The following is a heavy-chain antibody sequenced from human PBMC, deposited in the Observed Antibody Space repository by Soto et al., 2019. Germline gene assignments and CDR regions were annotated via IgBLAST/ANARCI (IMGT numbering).Heavy chain of an antibody. J-gene: IGHJ4*01. CDR3: AREMSYYFDS. Sequence: QVQLQESGSGLVKPSQTLVLTCTVSGDSISRDGYSWSWLRQPPGKGLEWIGYIYHSGATYYNPSLKSRVTTSVDTSKNPFSLRLASVTAADTAVYYCAREMSYYFDSWGHGTLVTVSS. CDR1: GDSISRDGYS. CDR2: IYHSGAT. V-gene: IGHV4-30-2*01.